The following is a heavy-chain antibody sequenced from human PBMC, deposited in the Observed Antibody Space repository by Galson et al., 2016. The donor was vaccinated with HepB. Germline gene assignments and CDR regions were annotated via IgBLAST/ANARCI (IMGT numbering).Heavy chain of an antibody. D-gene: IGHD2-15*01. CDR1: GFSLSTYW. V-gene: IGHV5-51*01. J-gene: IGHJ2*01. CDR3: AVGLVFVSNWYYDL. CDR2: IYAGDSGT. Sequence: QSGAEVKKPGESLKISCEGSGFSLSTYWIGWVRQMPGKGLEWMGTIYAGDSGTRYSPSFQGQVTISVDKSINTAYLQWSRLEASDTAMYYCAVGLVFVSNWYYDLWGRGTLVTVSS.